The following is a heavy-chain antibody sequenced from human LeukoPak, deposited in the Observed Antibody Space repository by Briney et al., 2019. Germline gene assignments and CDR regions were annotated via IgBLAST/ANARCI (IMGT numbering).Heavy chain of an antibody. D-gene: IGHD4-17*01. CDR2: IYYSGST. V-gene: IGHV4-61*01. CDR3: ASKSTDHGELRFDY. CDR1: GGSVSSGSYY. Sequence: SETLSLTCTVSGGSVSSGSYYWSWIRQPPGKGLEWIGYIYYSGSTNYNPSLKSRVTISVDTSKNQFSLKVSSVTAADTGVYYCASKSTDHGELRFDYWGQGTLVTVSS. J-gene: IGHJ4*02.